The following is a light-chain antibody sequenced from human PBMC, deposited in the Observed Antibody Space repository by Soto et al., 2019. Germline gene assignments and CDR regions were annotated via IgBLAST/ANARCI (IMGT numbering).Light chain of an antibody. V-gene: IGKV3-15*01. CDR3: KQYKEWPPFT. J-gene: IGKJ5*01. CDR1: QYVSNK. Sequence: EIVMTQSPATLSVSPGETATFSCRASQYVSNKVAWYQQKPGQAPSLLILGASTRATGVPARFSGSGSGTEFTLSISSLQSEDFAVYYCKQYKEWPPFTFGQGTRLEI. CDR2: GAS.